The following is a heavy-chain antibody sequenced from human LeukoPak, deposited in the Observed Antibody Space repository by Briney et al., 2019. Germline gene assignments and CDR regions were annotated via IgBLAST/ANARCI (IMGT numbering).Heavy chain of an antibody. Sequence: GGSLRLSCAASGFTFSSHWMHWVRQAPGKGPVWVSRINSDGSSISYADSVKGRFTISRDNAKNALYLQMNSLRAEDTAVYYCARGPTRANSTDYWGQGALVTVSS. D-gene: IGHD2/OR15-2a*01. CDR3: ARGPTRANSTDY. CDR2: INSDGSSI. V-gene: IGHV3-74*01. J-gene: IGHJ4*02. CDR1: GFTFSSHW.